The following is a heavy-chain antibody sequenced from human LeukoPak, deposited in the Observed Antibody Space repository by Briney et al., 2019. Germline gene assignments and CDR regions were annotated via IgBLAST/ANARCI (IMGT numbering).Heavy chain of an antibody. V-gene: IGHV4-39*07. Sequence: PSETLSLTCSVSGGSINSNNYYWGWIRQPPGKGLEWIGSIYFTGKTYYNASLKSRVTVSLDTSKNHFSLKLNSVTAADTAVYYCARVRITMIVPEYFDFWGQGTLVTVSS. CDR3: ARVRITMIVPEYFDF. CDR1: GGSINSNNYY. J-gene: IGHJ4*02. D-gene: IGHD3-22*01. CDR2: IYFTGKT.